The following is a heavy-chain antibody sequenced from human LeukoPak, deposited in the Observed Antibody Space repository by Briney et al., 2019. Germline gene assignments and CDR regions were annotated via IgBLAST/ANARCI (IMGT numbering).Heavy chain of an antibody. D-gene: IGHD2-2*01. Sequence: GGSLRLSCAASGFTFSSYWMHWVRQAPGKGLVWVSRINSDGSSTSYADSVKGRFTISRDNAKNTLYLQMNSLRSDDTAVYYCARDPGPAGWFDYWGQGTLVTVSS. CDR1: GFTFSSYW. J-gene: IGHJ4*02. CDR2: INSDGSST. V-gene: IGHV3-74*01. CDR3: ARDPGPAGWFDY.